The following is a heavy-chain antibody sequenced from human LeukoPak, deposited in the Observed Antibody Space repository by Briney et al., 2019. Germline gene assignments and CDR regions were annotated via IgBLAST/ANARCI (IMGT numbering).Heavy chain of an antibody. Sequence: GGSLRLSCAASGFIFSSYSMNWVRQAPGKGLEWVSSISTSSSNIHYADSVKGRFTISRDNAKNSLYLQMNSLRPEDTAVYYCARDLEPGGDYYYYYGMDVWGQGTTVTVSS. CDR3: ARDLEPGGDYYYYYGMDV. V-gene: IGHV3-21*01. J-gene: IGHJ6*02. D-gene: IGHD3-10*01. CDR1: GFIFSSYS. CDR2: ISTSSSNI.